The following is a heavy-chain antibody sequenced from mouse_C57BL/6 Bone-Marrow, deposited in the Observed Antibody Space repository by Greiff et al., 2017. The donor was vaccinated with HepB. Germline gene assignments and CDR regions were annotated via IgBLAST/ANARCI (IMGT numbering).Heavy chain of an antibody. D-gene: IGHD2-2*01. CDR2: IHPNSGST. V-gene: IGHV1-64*01. CDR1: GYTFTSYW. J-gene: IGHJ4*01. CDR3: ARVGYGYDRGYAMDY. Sequence: QVQLQQPGAELVKPGASVKLSCKASGYTFTSYWMHWVKQRPGQGLEWIGMIHPNSGSTNYNEKFKSKATLTVDKSSSTAYMQLSSLTSEDSAVYYCARVGYGYDRGYAMDYWGQGTSVTVSS.